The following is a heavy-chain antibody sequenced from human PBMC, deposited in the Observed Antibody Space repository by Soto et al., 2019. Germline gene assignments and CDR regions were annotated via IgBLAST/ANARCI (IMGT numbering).Heavy chain of an antibody. CDR2: IIPIFGTA. D-gene: IGHD3-3*01. Sequence: ASVKVSCKASGGTFSSYAISWVRQAPGQGLEWMGGIIPIFGTANYAQKFQGRVTITADESTSTAYMELSSLRSEDTAVYYCARGAPFDFWSGYYTGIGDDYYYGMDVWGQGTTVTVSS. CDR1: GGTFSSYA. J-gene: IGHJ6*02. CDR3: ARGAPFDFWSGYYTGIGDDYYYGMDV. V-gene: IGHV1-69*13.